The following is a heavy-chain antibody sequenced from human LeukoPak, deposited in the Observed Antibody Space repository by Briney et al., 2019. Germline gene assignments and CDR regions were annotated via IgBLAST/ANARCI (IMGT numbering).Heavy chain of an antibody. V-gene: IGHV4-39*01. D-gene: IGHD4-17*01. CDR1: SGSISSSSYY. Sequence: PSETLSLTCTVSSGSISSSSYYWGWIRQPPGKGREWIGRSYYSERTYYNPSLKSRVTISVDTSKNQFSLKLRSVTAADTAVYFCARLVTISAVTTARYWYCDLWGRGTLVSVSS. J-gene: IGHJ2*01. CDR3: ARLVTISAVTTARYWYCDL. CDR2: SYYSERT.